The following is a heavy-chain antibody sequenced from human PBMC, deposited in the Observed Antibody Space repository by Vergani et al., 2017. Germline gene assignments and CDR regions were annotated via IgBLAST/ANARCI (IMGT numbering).Heavy chain of an antibody. CDR2: IYSGGST. V-gene: IGHV3-53*04. Sequence: EVQLVESGGGLVQPGGSLRLSCAASGFTVSSNYMSWVRQAPGKGLEWVSVIYSGGSTYYADSVKGRFTISRHKSKNTLYLQMNSLRAEDTAVYYCARDPDYGDDGMDVWGQGTTVTVSS. J-gene: IGHJ6*02. CDR1: GFTVSSNY. CDR3: ARDPDYGDDGMDV. D-gene: IGHD4-17*01.